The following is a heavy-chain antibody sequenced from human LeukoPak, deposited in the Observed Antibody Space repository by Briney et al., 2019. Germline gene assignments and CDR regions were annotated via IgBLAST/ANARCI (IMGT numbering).Heavy chain of an antibody. J-gene: IGHJ4*02. Sequence: GGSLRLSCAASGFTFNSYAMSWVGQAPGKGLEWVSSISTSTSSIYYADSVKGRFTISRDNAKNSLSLQMNSLRVEDTAVYYCARGRDDYFLNYWGQGTLVTVSS. CDR1: GFTFNSYA. V-gene: IGHV3-21*01. CDR2: ISTSTSSI. CDR3: ARGRDDYFLNY. D-gene: IGHD2/OR15-2a*01.